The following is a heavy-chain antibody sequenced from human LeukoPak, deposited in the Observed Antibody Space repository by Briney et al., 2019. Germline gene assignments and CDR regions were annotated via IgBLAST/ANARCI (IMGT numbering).Heavy chain of an antibody. V-gene: IGHV3-7*01. D-gene: IGHD5-24*01. J-gene: IGHJ4*02. CDR1: GFTFSDYW. CDR2: IKQDGSHS. CDR3: ANLWEMGY. Sequence: PGESLRLSCAASGFTFSDYWIAWVRPAPGKGLELVANIKQDGSHSYYVDSVRRRFTISRDNAKSSLFLQMNSLRVEDTAVYYCANLWEMGYWGQGTLVTVSS.